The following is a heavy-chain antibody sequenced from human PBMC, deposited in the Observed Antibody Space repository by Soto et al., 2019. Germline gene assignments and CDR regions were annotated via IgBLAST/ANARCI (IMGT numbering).Heavy chain of an antibody. D-gene: IGHD3-16*01. V-gene: IGHV4-31*03. CDR1: GGSISSGGYY. CDR2: IYYSGST. J-gene: IGHJ4*02. Sequence: PSETLSLTCTVSGGSISSGGYYWSWIRQHPGKGLEWIGYIYYSGSTYYNPSLKSRVTISVDTSKNQFSLKLSSVTAADTAVYYCARAEMDLGDFDYWGQGTLVTVSS. CDR3: ARAEMDLGDFDY.